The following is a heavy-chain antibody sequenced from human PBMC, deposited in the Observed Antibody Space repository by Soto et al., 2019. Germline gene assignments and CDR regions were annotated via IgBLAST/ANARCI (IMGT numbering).Heavy chain of an antibody. CDR1: GYTFTSYY. V-gene: IGHV1-46*01. CDR2: INPSGGST. D-gene: IGHD3-9*01. CDR3: ARTPLRYFVWFPSYYYYGIDV. J-gene: IGHJ6*02. Sequence: ASVKVSCKASGYTFTSYYMHWVRQAPGQGLEWMGIINPSGGSTSYAQKFQGRVTMTRDTSTSTVYMELSSLRSEDTAVYYCARTPLRYFVWFPSYYYYGIDVCGQGTTVTVSS.